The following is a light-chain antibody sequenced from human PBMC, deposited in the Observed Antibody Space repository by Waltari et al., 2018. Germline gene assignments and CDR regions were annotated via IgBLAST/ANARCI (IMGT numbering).Light chain of an antibody. V-gene: IGKV3-20*01. CDR3: QHYLRLPVT. J-gene: IGKJ1*01. CDR2: GAS. Sequence: EIALTLSPGTLSLSPGESATLACRTSQSVTRALPWYQQKPGQAPRLLIYGASNRATGIPDRFSGSGSGTDFSLTISSLEPEDFAVYYCQHYLRLPVTFGQGTKVEVK. CDR1: QSVTRA.